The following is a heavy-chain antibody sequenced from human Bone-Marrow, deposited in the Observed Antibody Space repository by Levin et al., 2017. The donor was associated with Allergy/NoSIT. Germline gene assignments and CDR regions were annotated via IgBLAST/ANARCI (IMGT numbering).Heavy chain of an antibody. CDR1: GFTFSSYG. CDR3: AKELGDLVVVEAAVYYYYGMDV. CDR2: ISYDGSNK. J-gene: IGHJ6*02. V-gene: IGHV3-30*18. Sequence: GGSLRLSCAASGFTFSSYGMHWVRQAPGKGLEWVAVISYDGSNKYYADSMQGRFTISRDNSKNTLYLQMNSLRAEDTAVYCCAKELGDLVVVEAAVYYYYGMDVWGQGTTVTVTS. D-gene: IGHD2-15*01.